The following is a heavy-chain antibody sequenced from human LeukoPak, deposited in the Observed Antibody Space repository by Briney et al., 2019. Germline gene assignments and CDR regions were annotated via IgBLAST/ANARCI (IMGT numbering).Heavy chain of an antibody. Sequence: GRSLRRSCAASGFTFSSYAMHWVREAPGKGVEWVAVISYDRSNKYYADSVKGRFTISRDNSKNALYLQMNSLRAEDTAVYYCARAGYCDILTSYYGPRRRYYGMDVWGQGTTVTVSS. CDR2: ISYDRSNK. V-gene: IGHV3-30*04. CDR3: ARAGYCDILTSYYGPRRRYYGMDV. D-gene: IGHD3-9*01. CDR1: GFTFSSYA. J-gene: IGHJ6*02.